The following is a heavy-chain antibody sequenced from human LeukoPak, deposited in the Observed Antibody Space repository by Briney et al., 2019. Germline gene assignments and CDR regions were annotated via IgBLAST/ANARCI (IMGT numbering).Heavy chain of an antibody. CDR3: ASNGASSSY. D-gene: IGHD6-6*01. CDR2: IIPLIGIA. J-gene: IGHJ4*02. Sequence: ASLKVSSKASVDTFTSSAISSVRHAPGHGLEWMGRIIPLIGIANSTQKFQGRGTITAEKSPTTAHMERRSLRSEDTPRYYFASNGASSSYWGQGTLVTVSS. CDR1: VDTFTSSA. V-gene: IGHV1-69*04.